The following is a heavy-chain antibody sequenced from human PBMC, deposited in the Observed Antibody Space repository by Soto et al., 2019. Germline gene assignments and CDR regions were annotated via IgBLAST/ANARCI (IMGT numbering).Heavy chain of an antibody. CDR2: INHSGSA. Sequence: QVQLQQSGAGLLKPSETLSLTCAVYGESFSGYIWTWIRQTPGKGLQWIGQINHSGSASYNPSLKSRSTISVHTSYSQFSLELSSVTAADTAVYYCARGLITGSHYSGGWYYFDSWGQGTQVTVSS. D-gene: IGHD6-19*01. CDR1: GESFSGYI. J-gene: IGHJ4*02. V-gene: IGHV4-34*01. CDR3: ARGLITGSHYSGGWYYFDS.